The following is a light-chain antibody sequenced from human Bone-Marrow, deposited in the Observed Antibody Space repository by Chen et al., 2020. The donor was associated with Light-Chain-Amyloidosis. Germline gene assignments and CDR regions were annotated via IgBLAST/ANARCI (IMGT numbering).Light chain of an antibody. V-gene: IGLV2-14*01. CDR3: SSYTITNTLV. Sequence: QSALTQPASVFGSPVQSITISCTGTSSDVGGDNHVSWYQQHPDKAPKLIIYEGTNRPAWVPDRFSGSKSDNTASLTIFGLQTEDEADYVCSSYTITNTLVFGSGTRITVL. CDR2: EGT. J-gene: IGLJ1*01. CDR1: SSDVGGDNH.